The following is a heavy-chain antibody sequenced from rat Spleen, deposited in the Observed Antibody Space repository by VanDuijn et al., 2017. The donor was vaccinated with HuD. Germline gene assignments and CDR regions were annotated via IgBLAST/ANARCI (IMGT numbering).Heavy chain of an antibody. J-gene: IGHJ3*01. D-gene: IGHD4-3*01. CDR3: AKGLGGG. Sequence: EVQLVESGGGLVQPGRSLKLSCAASGFTFSSFAMAWVRQAPKKGLEWVATITSGGSNTYYPDSVKGRFTISRDNAKSTLYLQMDSLRSEDTATYYCAKGLGGGWGQGTLVTVSS. CDR2: ITSGGSNT. CDR1: GFTFSSFA. V-gene: IGHV5-25*01.